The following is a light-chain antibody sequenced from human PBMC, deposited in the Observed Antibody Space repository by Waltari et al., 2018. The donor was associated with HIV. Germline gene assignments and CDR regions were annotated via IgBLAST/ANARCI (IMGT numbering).Light chain of an antibody. Sequence: EIVLTQSPDTLSLSPGENATLSCRASQTVTENYLAWDQQKPGQAPRLLIHGASSRATGIPDRFSGSGSGTDFTLTINSLVPGDYAIFYCQQYAKSPRTFGQGTKLE. CDR3: QQYAKSPRT. CDR1: QTVTENY. CDR2: GAS. V-gene: IGKV3-20*01. J-gene: IGKJ2*01.